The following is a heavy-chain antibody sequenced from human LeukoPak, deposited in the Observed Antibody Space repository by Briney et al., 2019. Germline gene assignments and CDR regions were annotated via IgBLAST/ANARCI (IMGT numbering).Heavy chain of an antibody. V-gene: IGHV3-74*01. D-gene: IGHD2-8*01. CDR3: ASCMNYYYGMDV. CDR2: INSDGSST. J-gene: IGHJ6*02. Sequence: GGSLRLSCAASGFTFSSYWMHWVREAPGRGLVWVSRINSDGSSTSYADSVKGRFTISRDNAKNTLYLQMNSLRAEDTAVYYCASCMNYYYGMDVWGQGTTVTVSS. CDR1: GFTFSSYW.